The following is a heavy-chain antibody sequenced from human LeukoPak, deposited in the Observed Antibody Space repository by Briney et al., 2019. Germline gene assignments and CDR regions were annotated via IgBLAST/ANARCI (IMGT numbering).Heavy chain of an antibody. J-gene: IGHJ4*02. Sequence: SQTLSLTCTVSGGSFRSGSYYWSWVRQPAGRGLEWLGCIYTSGITNYNPSRKSRVTISVDTSNNQCSLKLSSVTATDTAVYYCARTAGDGYNNYFDYWGQGTLVTVSS. CDR1: GGSFRSGSYY. V-gene: IGHV4-61*02. CDR3: ARTAGDGYNNYFDY. CDR2: IYTSGIT. D-gene: IGHD5-24*01.